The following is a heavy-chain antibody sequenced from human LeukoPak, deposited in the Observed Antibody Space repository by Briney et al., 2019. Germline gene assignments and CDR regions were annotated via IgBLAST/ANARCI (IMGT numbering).Heavy chain of an antibody. CDR3: AREDIVVVPAALYYYYGMDV. CDR1: GYTFTGYY. Sequence: ASVKVSCKASGYTFTGYYMHWVRQAPGQGLEWMGWINPNSGGTNYAQKFQGRVTMTRDTSISTACMELSRLRSDDTAVYCCAREDIVVVPAALYYYYGMDVWGQGTTVTVSS. CDR2: INPNSGGT. D-gene: IGHD2-2*01. V-gene: IGHV1-2*02. J-gene: IGHJ6*02.